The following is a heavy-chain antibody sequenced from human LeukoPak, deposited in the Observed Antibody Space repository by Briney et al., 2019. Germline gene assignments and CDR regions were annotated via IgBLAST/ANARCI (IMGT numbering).Heavy chain of an antibody. CDR1: GGSISSSSYY. Sequence: SETLSLTCTVSGGSISSSSYYWGWIRQPPGKALEWIGNIFYSGSTYYSPSLKSRVTISLDTSKNQFSLKLSSVTAADTAVYYCARGGYYGSGNDFRFDPWGQGTLVTVSS. V-gene: IGHV4-39*07. CDR2: IFYSGST. J-gene: IGHJ5*02. CDR3: ARGGYYGSGNDFRFDP. D-gene: IGHD3-10*01.